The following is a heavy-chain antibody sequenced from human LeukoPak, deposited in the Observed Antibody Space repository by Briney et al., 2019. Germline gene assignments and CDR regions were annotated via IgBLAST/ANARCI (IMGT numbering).Heavy chain of an antibody. J-gene: IGHJ4*02. CDR3: ARLATVTTNDH. Sequence: SETLSLTCTVSGGSISSSSYYWGWIRQPPGKGLEWIGSIYYSGSTYYNPSLKSRVTISVDTSKNQFSLKPSSVTAADTAVYYCARLATVTTNDHWGQGTLVTVSS. D-gene: IGHD4-17*01. CDR1: GGSISSSSYY. CDR2: IYYSGST. V-gene: IGHV4-39*01.